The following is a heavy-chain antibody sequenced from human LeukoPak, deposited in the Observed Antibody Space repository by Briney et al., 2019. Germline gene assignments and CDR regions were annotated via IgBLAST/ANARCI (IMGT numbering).Heavy chain of an antibody. V-gene: IGHV3-33*01. CDR2: IWYDGSNR. Sequence: GGSLRLSCAASGFTFSSYGMHWVRQAPGKGLEWVAVIWYDGSNRYYADSVKGRFTISRDNSKNTLYLQMNSLRAEDTAVYYCAREIDDYGDYGGFDYWGQGTLVTVSS. CDR1: GFTFSSYG. CDR3: AREIDDYGDYGGFDY. J-gene: IGHJ4*02. D-gene: IGHD4-17*01.